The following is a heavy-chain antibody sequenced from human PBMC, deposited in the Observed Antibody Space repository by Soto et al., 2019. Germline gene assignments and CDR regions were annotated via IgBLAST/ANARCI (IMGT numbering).Heavy chain of an antibody. Sequence: PSETLSLTCAVYGGSFSGYYWSWIRQPPGKGLEWIGEINHSGSTNYNPSLKSRVTISVDTSKNQFSLKLSSVTAADTAVYYCARGLRYNWNYVVYYYYGMDVWGQGTTVTVS. D-gene: IGHD1-7*01. CDR1: GGSFSGYY. CDR3: ARGLRYNWNYVVYYYYGMDV. CDR2: INHSGST. J-gene: IGHJ6*02. V-gene: IGHV4-34*01.